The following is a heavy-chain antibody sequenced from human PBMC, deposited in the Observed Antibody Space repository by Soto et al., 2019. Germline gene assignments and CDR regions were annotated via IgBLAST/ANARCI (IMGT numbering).Heavy chain of an antibody. CDR1: GYTFTGYY. J-gene: IGHJ5*02. Sequence: QVQLVQSGAEVKKPGASVKVSCKASGYTFTGYYMHWGRQAPGQGLEWMGWIHPNSGNPKYVQKFRGRVIMTRATAIRTAYMELSRLTSDDTAVYYCARGEVDTAPFDHLGQGTLVTVSS. CDR2: IHPNSGNP. D-gene: IGHD5-18*01. V-gene: IGHV1-2*02. CDR3: ARGEVDTAPFDH.